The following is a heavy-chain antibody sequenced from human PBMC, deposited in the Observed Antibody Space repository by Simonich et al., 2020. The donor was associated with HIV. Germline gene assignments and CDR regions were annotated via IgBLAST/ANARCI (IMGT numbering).Heavy chain of an antibody. J-gene: IGHJ1*01. CDR3: ARLTAGGLGEYFQH. V-gene: IGHV4-34*01. CDR1: GGSFSGYY. Sequence: QVQLQQWGAGLLKPSETLSLTFAVYGGSFSGYYWSWIRQPPGKGLEWIGEINHSGSTNYNPSLKGRVTISVDTSKNQFSLKLSSVTAADTAVYYCARLTAGGLGEYFQHWGQGTLVTVSS. CDR2: INHSGST. D-gene: IGHD6-13*01.